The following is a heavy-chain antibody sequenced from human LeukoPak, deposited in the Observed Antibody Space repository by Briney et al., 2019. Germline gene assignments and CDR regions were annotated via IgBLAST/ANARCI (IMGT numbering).Heavy chain of an antibody. CDR2: INPSGGST. Sequence: ASVKVSCKASGYTFTNYYIHWVRQAPGQGLECMGIINPSGGSTSYAQKFQGRVTMTRDMSTSTAYMELRSLRSDDTAVYYCARGKVANKWELDYYYYYMDVWGKGTTVTVSS. V-gene: IGHV1-46*01. CDR3: ARGKVANKWELDYYYYYMDV. D-gene: IGHD1-26*01. CDR1: GYTFTNYY. J-gene: IGHJ6*03.